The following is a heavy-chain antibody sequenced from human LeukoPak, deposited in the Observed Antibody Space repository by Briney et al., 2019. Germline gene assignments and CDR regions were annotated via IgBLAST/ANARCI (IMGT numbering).Heavy chain of an antibody. CDR1: GGSFSGYY. CDR3: ARALFYDRVSKFDP. Sequence: PSETLSLTCAVYGGSFSGYYWSWIRQPPGKGLEWIGEINHSGSTNYNPSLKSRVTISVDTSKNQFSLKLSSVTAADTAVYYCARALFYDRVSKFDPWGQGTLVTVSS. D-gene: IGHD2/OR15-2a*01. CDR2: INHSGST. J-gene: IGHJ5*02. V-gene: IGHV4-34*01.